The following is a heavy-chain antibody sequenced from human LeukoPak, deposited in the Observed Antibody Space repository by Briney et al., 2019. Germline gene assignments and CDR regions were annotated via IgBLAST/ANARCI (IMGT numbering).Heavy chain of an antibody. Sequence: SQTLSLTCTVSGGSISSGDYYWSWIRQPPGKGLEWIGYIYYSGSTNYNPSLKSRVTMSVDTSKNQFSLKLSSVTAADTAVYYCARQTYCSSTSCYPDYWGQGTLVTVSS. CDR1: GGSISSGDYY. CDR3: ARQTYCSSTSCYPDY. CDR2: IYYSGST. J-gene: IGHJ4*02. V-gene: IGHV4-30-4*08. D-gene: IGHD2-2*01.